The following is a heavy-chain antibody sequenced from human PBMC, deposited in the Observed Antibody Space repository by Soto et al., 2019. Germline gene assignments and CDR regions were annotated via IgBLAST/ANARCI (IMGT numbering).Heavy chain of an antibody. J-gene: IGHJ6*02. V-gene: IGHV1-2*02. CDR1: GYSFTGYY. D-gene: IGHD1-26*01. CDR3: AIEAVTIVNYYYGMDV. CDR2: INPNSGGT. Sequence: QVQLVQSGAEVKKPGASVRVSCKASGYSFTGYYVHWVRLAPGQGLEWMGWINPNSGGTNHAQKFQGRVTMTRDTSIITAYMEMTRLTANDTAVYFCAIEAVTIVNYYYGMDVWGQGTTVTVS.